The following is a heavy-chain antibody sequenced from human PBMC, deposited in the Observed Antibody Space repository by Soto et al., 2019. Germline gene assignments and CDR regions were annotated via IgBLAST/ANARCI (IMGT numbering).Heavy chain of an antibody. J-gene: IGHJ4*03. Sequence: QLQLQESGPGLVKPSQTLSLTCTVSHVSVSAETVSWTWIRQLPGQGLEWTGYVYYRGNTYYHRSLKSRVYISIDTSKNQFSQRLTSVTAADTAVYYCARTGYSSSAFDHWGQGTLVSVSS. CDR3: ARTGYSSSAFDH. D-gene: IGHD5-18*01. CDR2: VYYRGNT. CDR1: HVSVSAETVS. V-gene: IGHV4-31*03.